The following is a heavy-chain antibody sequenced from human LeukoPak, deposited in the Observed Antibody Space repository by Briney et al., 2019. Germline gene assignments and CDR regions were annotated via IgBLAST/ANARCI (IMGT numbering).Heavy chain of an antibody. CDR1: GGSISSSSYY. CDR2: IYYSETT. CDR3: ARQRYYGSGSYSLNWFDP. J-gene: IGHJ5*02. Sequence: SETLSLTRTVSGGSISSSSYYWGWIRQPPGKGLEWIGSIYYSETTYYNPSLKSRVTISVDTSKNQFSLRLSSVTAADTAVYYCARQRYYGSGSYSLNWFDPWGQGTLVTVSS. V-gene: IGHV4-39*01. D-gene: IGHD3-10*01.